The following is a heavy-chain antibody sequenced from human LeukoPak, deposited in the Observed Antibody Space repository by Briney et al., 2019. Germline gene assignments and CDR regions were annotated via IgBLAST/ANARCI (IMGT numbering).Heavy chain of an antibody. CDR2: ITPIFGEA. CDR1: GFTFSSYS. Sequence: GGSLRLSCAASGFTFSSYSMNWVRQAPGQGLEWMGEITPIFGEAQNAEKFQGRVTITADEPTSTVYMELTSLRLDDTAMYYCARNSRVASTSGLNYWGQGTLVTVSS. J-gene: IGHJ4*02. D-gene: IGHD5-12*01. CDR3: ARNSRVASTSGLNY. V-gene: IGHV1-69*01.